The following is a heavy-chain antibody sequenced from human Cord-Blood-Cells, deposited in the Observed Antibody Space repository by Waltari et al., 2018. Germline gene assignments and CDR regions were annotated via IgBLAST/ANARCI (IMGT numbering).Heavy chain of an antibody. CDR3: ARAPVRIAAADDGFDY. V-gene: IGHV4-34*01. J-gene: IGHJ4*02. CDR2: INHSGST. D-gene: IGHD6-13*01. CDR1: GGSFRGYY. Sequence: QVQLQQWGAGLLKPSETLSLTCAVYGGSFRGYYWSWIRQPPGKGLEWIGEINHSGSTNYNPSLKSRVTISVDTSKNQFSLKLSSVTAADTAVYYCARAPVRIAAADDGFDYWGQGTLVTVSS.